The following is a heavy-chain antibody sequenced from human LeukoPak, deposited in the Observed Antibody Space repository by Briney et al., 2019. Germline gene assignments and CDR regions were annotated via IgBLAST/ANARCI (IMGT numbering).Heavy chain of an antibody. V-gene: IGHV4-34*01. D-gene: IGHD3-9*01. Sequence: SETLSLTCAVYGGSFSGYYWSWIRQPPGKGLEWIGEINHSGSTNYNPSLKSRVTISVDTSKNQFSLKLSSVTAADTAVYYCARGRGLRYFDWLSDYWGQGTLVTVSS. CDR3: ARGRGLRYFDWLSDY. CDR2: INHSGST. CDR1: GGSFSGYY. J-gene: IGHJ4*02.